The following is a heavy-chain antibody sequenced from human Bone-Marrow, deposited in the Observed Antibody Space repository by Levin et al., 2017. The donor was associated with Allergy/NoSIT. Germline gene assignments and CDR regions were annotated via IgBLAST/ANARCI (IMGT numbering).Heavy chain of an antibody. CDR2: ISPNGNTI. J-gene: IGHJ3*01. D-gene: IGHD7-27*01. Sequence: GGSLRLSCVGSGFTFSTFPLNWVRQAPGKGLEWISYISPNGNTIYYADSVRGRFTISRDNAKSPLYLQMNSLRAADTALYYCARPRTNHWGSSWAFDVWGQGTVVNVSS. CDR3: ARPRTNHWGSSWAFDV. CDR1: GFTFSTFP. V-gene: IGHV3-48*01.